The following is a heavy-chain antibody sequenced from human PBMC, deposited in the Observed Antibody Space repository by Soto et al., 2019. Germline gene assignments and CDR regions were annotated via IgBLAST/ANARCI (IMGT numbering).Heavy chain of an antibody. CDR1: GGSISSSNW. CDR3: AAFKVAGHYYYGMDV. CDR2: IYHSGSP. D-gene: IGHD6-19*01. V-gene: IGHV4-4*02. Sequence: QVQLQESGPGLVKPSGTLSLTCAVSGGSISSSNWWSWVRQPPGKGLEWIGEIYHSGSPNYNPSLKSRVTISVDKSKNQFSLKLSSVTAADTAVYYCAAFKVAGHYYYGMDVWGQGTTVTVSS. J-gene: IGHJ6*02.